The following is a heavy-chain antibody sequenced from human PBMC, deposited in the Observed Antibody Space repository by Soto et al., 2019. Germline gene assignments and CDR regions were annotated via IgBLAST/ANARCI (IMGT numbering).Heavy chain of an antibody. J-gene: IGHJ4*02. CDR2: IYYSGST. Sequence: SETLSLTCTVSGGSISSGGYYWSWIRQHPGKGLEWIGYIYYSGSTYYNPSLKSRVTISVDTPKNQFSLKLSSVTAADTAVYYCERVVYSGTTRDYIDYWGQGTLVTVSS. D-gene: IGHD1-26*01. CDR3: ERVVYSGTTRDYIDY. V-gene: IGHV4-31*03. CDR1: GGSISSGGYY.